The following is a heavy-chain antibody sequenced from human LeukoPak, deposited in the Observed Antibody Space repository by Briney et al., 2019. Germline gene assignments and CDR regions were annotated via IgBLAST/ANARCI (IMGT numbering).Heavy chain of an antibody. D-gene: IGHD6-13*01. Sequence: PGGSLRLSCAASGFTFSSYSMNWVRQAPGKGLEWVSYISSSSSTIYYADSVKGRFTISRDNAKNSLYLQMNSLRAEDTAVYYCARDSSSSWIFYYYYYMDVWGKGTTVTVSS. J-gene: IGHJ6*03. V-gene: IGHV3-48*01. CDR2: ISSSSSTI. CDR1: GFTFSSYS. CDR3: ARDSSSSWIFYYYYYMDV.